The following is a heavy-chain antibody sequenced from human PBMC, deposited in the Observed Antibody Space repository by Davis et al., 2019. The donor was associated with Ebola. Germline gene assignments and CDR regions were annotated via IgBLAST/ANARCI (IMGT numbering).Heavy chain of an antibody. CDR1: GFTFSSYS. CDR3: ARTLLDFWSGYTYGMDV. D-gene: IGHD3-3*01. Sequence: GGSLRLSCAASGFTFSSYSMNWVRQAPGKGLEWVSYISSSSSTIYYADSVKGRFTISRDNAKNSLYLQMNSLRAEDTAVYYCARTLLDFWSGYTYGMDVWGQGTTVTVSS. CDR2: ISSSSSTI. V-gene: IGHV3-48*04. J-gene: IGHJ6*02.